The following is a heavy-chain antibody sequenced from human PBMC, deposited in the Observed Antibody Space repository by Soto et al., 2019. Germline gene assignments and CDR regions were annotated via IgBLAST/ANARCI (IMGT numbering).Heavy chain of an antibody. J-gene: IGHJ6*02. Sequence: QMQLVQSGAEVKKPGASVTVSCKASDYIFTTYGISWVRQAPGQGLEWMGWVSPYSNNTNYAQKFQGRVTMTTETSTSKVYMELRSLRSDDTAMYYCARNGERDLGLNYYFYYGMDVWGQGTSVTVSS. V-gene: IGHV1-18*01. D-gene: IGHD3-10*01. CDR3: ARNGERDLGLNYYFYYGMDV. CDR2: VSPYSNNT. CDR1: DYIFTTYG.